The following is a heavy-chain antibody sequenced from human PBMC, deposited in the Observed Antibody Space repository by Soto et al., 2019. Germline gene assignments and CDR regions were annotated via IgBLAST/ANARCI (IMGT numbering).Heavy chain of an antibody. CDR2: IYYSGST. CDR3: ASNHRTRIAAAGSPAGAGPDYYYYGMDV. Sequence: QVQLQESGPGLVKPSQTLSLTCTVSGGSISSGGYYWSWIRQHPGKGLEWIGYIYYSGSTYYNPSLKSRVTISVDTSKNQFSLKLSSVTAADTAVYYCASNHRTRIAAAGSPAGAGPDYYYYGMDVWGQGTTVTVSS. J-gene: IGHJ6*02. CDR1: GGSISSGGYY. V-gene: IGHV4-31*03. D-gene: IGHD6-13*01.